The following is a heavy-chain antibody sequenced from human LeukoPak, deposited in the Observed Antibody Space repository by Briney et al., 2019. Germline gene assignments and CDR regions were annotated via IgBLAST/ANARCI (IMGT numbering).Heavy chain of an antibody. CDR2: IYTSGST. CDR3: ARSEIAVAGRALDY. Sequence: SETLSLTCTVSGGSISSYYWTLIRQPAGKGLEWIGRIYTSGSTNYNPSLKSRVTMSVDTSKNHFSLKLNSVTAADTAMYYCARSEIAVAGRALDYWGQGILVTVSS. CDR1: GGSISSYY. D-gene: IGHD6-19*01. J-gene: IGHJ4*02. V-gene: IGHV4-4*07.